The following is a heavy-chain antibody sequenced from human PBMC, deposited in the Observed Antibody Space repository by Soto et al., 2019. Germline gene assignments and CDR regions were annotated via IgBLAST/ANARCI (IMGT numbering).Heavy chain of an antibody. V-gene: IGHV3-30-3*01. CDR3: AREEVVIRLGNHPCYYYYGMDV. J-gene: IGHJ6*02. CDR1: GFTFSSYA. Sequence: QVQLVESGGGVVQPGRSLRLSCAASGFTFSSYAMHWVRQAPGKGLEWVAVISYDGSNKYYADSVKGRFTISRDNSKNTLYLQMNSLRDEDTAVYYCAREEVVIRLGNHPCYYYYGMDVWGQGTTVAVSS. D-gene: IGHD3-22*01. CDR2: ISYDGSNK.